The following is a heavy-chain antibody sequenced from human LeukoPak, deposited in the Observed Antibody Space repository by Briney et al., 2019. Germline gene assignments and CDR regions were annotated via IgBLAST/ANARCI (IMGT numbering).Heavy chain of an antibody. CDR2: IYYSGST. Sequence: PLETLSLTCTVSGGSISSYYWSWIRQPPGKGLEWIGYIYYSGSTNYNPSLKSRVTISVDTSKNQFSLKLRSVTAADTAVYYCARSAHYSQFDYWGQGTLVTVSS. J-gene: IGHJ4*02. CDR3: ARSAHYSQFDY. V-gene: IGHV4-59*01. CDR1: GGSISSYY. D-gene: IGHD3-22*01.